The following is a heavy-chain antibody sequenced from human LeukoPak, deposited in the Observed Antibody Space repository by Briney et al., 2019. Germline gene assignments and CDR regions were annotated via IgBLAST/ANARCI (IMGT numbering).Heavy chain of an antibody. D-gene: IGHD3-22*01. V-gene: IGHV1-69*05. J-gene: IGHJ3*02. CDR2: IIPIFGTA. Sequence: ASVKVSCKASGYTFTSYGISWVRQAPGQGLEWMGGIIPIFGTANYAQKFQGRVTITTDESTSTAYMELSSLRSEDTAVYYCARDSGENNYYDSSGYDAFDIWGQGTMVTVSS. CDR3: ARDSGENNYYDSSGYDAFDI. CDR1: GYTFTSYG.